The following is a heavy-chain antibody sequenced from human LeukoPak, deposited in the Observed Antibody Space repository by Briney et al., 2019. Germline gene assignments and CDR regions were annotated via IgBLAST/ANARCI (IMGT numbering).Heavy chain of an antibody. Sequence: GGSLRLSCTTSGFAFSNYAMSWVRQAPGKGLEWVSGISGVNTYYADSVKGRFTISRDNSKNTVFLQMSSLKLEDTAVYYCAKDSLGSAVAGTYPDFDYWGQGTLVTVSS. D-gene: IGHD6-19*01. CDR2: ISGVNT. V-gene: IGHV3-23*01. CDR1: GFAFSNYA. CDR3: AKDSLGSAVAGTYPDFDY. J-gene: IGHJ4*02.